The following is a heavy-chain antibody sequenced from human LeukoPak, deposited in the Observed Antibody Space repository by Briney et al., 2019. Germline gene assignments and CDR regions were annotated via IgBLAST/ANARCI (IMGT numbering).Heavy chain of an antibody. CDR1: GYSFTSYW. J-gene: IGHJ4*02. CDR3: ARAGRYFDWFPYYFDY. D-gene: IGHD3-9*01. V-gene: IGHV5-51*01. CDR2: IYPGDSDT. Sequence: GESLKISCKGSGYSFTSYWIGWVRQMPGKGLEWMGIIYPGDSDTRYSPSFQGQVTISADKSISTAYLQWSSLKASDTAMYYCARAGRYFDWFPYYFDYWGQGTLVTVSS.